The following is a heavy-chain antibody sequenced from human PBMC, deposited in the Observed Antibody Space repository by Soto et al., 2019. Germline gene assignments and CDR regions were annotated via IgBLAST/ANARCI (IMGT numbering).Heavy chain of an antibody. CDR1: GFTLSLYS. CDR2: ISDDGSST. J-gene: IGHJ4*02. D-gene: IGHD2-21*01. Sequence: GGSLRLACAADGFTLSLYSMHCVSHAPEKGIVWVSRISDDGSSTTYADSVRGRFTILRDTANYTLYLEISSLRAGDTGVYLWTRRQDSVFDNWGQGTLVTVSS. V-gene: IGHV3-74*03. CDR3: TRRQDSVFDN.